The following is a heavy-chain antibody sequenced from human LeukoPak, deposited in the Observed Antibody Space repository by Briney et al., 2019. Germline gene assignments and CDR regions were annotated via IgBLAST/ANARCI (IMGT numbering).Heavy chain of an antibody. V-gene: IGHV3-23*01. CDR3: AKRIYGDYSYWYFDL. Sequence: GSLRLSCAASGLTFSSYAMSWVRQAPGKGLEWVSAISGSGGSPYYADSVKGRFTISRDNSKNTLYLQMNSLRAEDTAVYYCAKRIYGDYSYWYFDLWGRGTLVTVSS. CDR1: GLTFSSYA. J-gene: IGHJ2*01. CDR2: ISGSGGSP. D-gene: IGHD4-17*01.